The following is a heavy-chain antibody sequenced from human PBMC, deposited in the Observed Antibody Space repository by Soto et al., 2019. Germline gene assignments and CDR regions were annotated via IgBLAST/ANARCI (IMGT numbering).Heavy chain of an antibody. D-gene: IGHD6-6*01. V-gene: IGHV4-4*02. CDR1: GGSISSSNW. J-gene: IGHJ5*02. CDR2: IYHSGST. Sequence: SETLSLTCAVSGGSISSSNWWSWVRQPPGKGLEWIGEIYHSGSTNYNPSLKSRVTISVDKSKNQFSLKLSSVTAADTAVYYCARASIAARQRWLFSWGQGTLVTVSS. CDR3: ARASIAARQRWLFS.